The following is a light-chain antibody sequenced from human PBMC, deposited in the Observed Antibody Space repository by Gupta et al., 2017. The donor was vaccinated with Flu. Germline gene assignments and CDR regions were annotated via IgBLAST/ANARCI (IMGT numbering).Light chain of an antibody. CDR2: WAS. V-gene: IGKV4-1*01. CDR3: QQYYSTPPT. CDR1: QRVLYSSNNKNY. J-gene: IGKJ3*01. Sequence: DIVMTQSPDSLAVSLGERATINCKSSQRVLYSSNNKNYLAWYQQKPGQPPKLLIYWASTRESGVPDRFSGSGSGTDFTLTSSSLRAEDVAVYYCQQYYSTPPTFGPGTKVDIK.